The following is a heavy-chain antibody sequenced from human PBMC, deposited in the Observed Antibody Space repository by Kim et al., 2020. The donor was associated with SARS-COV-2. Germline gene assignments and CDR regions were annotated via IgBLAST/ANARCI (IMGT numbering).Heavy chain of an antibody. CDR3: AREKGIAAAGPDFDY. J-gene: IGHJ4*02. D-gene: IGHD6-13*01. Sequence: PLRKRRVTISVDTSTNQFSLKLTSVTAADTAVYYCAREKGIAAAGPDFDYWGQGTLVTVSS. V-gene: IGHV4-59*01.